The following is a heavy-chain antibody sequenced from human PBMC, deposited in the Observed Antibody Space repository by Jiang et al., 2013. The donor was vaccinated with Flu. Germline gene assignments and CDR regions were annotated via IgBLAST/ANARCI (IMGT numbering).Heavy chain of an antibody. V-gene: IGHV3-20*04. CDR1: GFTFDDDG. CDR2: ITYNGGNS. CDR3: ARGGSDYEGISY. D-gene: IGHD4-17*01. J-gene: IGHJ4*02. Sequence: RLTCAASGFTFDDDGMTWVRQAPGKGLEWVSGITYNGGNSRYADSVKGRFTISRDNAKNSLYLQMHSLRAEDTALYFCARGGSDYEGISYWGQGTLVTVSP.